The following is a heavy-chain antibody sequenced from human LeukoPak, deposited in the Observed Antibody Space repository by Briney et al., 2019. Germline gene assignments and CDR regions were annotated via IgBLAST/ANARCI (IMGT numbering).Heavy chain of an antibody. CDR2: INPNSGGT. D-gene: IGHD2-15*01. J-gene: IGHJ6*03. CDR3: AREHDCSGGSCYSYYYMYV. Sequence: GASVKVSCKASGYTFTGYYMHWVRQAPGQGLEWMGPINPNSGGTNYAQKFQGRVTMTRDTSISTAYMELSRLRSDDTAVDYCAREHDCSGGSCYSYYYMYVRGKGTRVSVSS. CDR1: GYTFTGYY. V-gene: IGHV1-2*06.